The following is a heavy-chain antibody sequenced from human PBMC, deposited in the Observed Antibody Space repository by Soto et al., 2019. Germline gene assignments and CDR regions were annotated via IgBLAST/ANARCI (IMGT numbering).Heavy chain of an antibody. D-gene: IGHD4-17*01. V-gene: IGHV4-30-4*01. J-gene: IGHJ4*02. CDR2: IYYSGST. CDR3: ASNSYGDYVFDY. Sequence: SETLSLTCTVSGGSISSGDYYWSWIRQPPGKGLEWIGYIYYSGSTYYNPSLKSRVTISVDTSKNQFSLKLSSVTAADTAVYYCASNSYGDYVFDYWGQGTLVTVSS. CDR1: GGSISSGDYY.